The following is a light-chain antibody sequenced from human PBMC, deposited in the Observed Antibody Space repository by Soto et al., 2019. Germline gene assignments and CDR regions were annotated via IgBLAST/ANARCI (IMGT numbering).Light chain of an antibody. CDR1: QSVSSW. J-gene: IGKJ1*01. CDR3: QHYNTYSPAT. V-gene: IGKV1-5*01. CDR2: DAS. Sequence: DIQMTQTPATLSAFAGDRVTVTCRASQSVSSWVAWYQEKPGRGPKLLIYDASTWQSGVPSRFIGSGSGTEFTLTITSLQPDDYATYYCQHYNTYSPATFGQGTRVEVK.